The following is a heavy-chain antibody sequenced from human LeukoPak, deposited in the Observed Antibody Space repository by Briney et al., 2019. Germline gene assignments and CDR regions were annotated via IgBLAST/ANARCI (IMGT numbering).Heavy chain of an antibody. V-gene: IGHV3-74*01. CDR2: LRSDGTT. CDR3: ARDGSYKFDY. Sequence: GGSLGLSCAASGFTFSNSWMHWVRQTPGKGLVWVSCLRSDGTTTYAESVKGRFTISRDSAKNTLYLQMNSLRADDTAVYYCARDGSYKFDYWGQGTLVTVSP. CDR1: GFTFSNSW. D-gene: IGHD1-26*01. J-gene: IGHJ4*02.